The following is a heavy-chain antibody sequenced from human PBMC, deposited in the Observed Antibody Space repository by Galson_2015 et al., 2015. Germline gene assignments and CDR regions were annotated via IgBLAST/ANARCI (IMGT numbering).Heavy chain of an antibody. CDR3: ARSLLGLVSEKDY. Sequence: QSGAEVKKPGESLTISCKGSGYSFTSYWISRVRQMPGKGLEWMGRIDPSDSYTNYSPSFQGHVTISVDKSISTAYLQWSSLKASDTAMYYCARSLLGLVSEKDYWGQGTLVTVSS. CDR1: GYSFTSYW. J-gene: IGHJ4*02. CDR2: IDPSDSYT. V-gene: IGHV5-10-1*01. D-gene: IGHD3/OR15-3a*01.